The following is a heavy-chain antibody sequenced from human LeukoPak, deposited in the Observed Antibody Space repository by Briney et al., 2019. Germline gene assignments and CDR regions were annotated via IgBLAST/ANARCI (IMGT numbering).Heavy chain of an antibody. V-gene: IGHV7-4-1*02. CDR3: ARVPPLWLGELYWFDP. J-gene: IGHJ5*02. CDR1: GYTFTSYA. CDR2: INTNTGNP. Sequence: ASVKVSCKASGYTFTSYAMNWVRQAPGQGLEWMGWINTNTGNPTYAQGFTGRFVFSLDTSVSTAYLQISSLKAEDTAVYYCARVPPLWLGELYWFDPWGQGTLVTVSS. D-gene: IGHD3-10*01.